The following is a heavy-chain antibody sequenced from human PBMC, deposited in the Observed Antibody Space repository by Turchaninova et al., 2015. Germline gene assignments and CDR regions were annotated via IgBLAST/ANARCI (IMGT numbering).Heavy chain of an antibody. D-gene: IGHD2-15*01. CDR2: IYYRLST. Sequence: QLQLQESGPGLVKPSETLSPPCTASGGSISSSSYYWGWIRQPPGKGLVCIGSIYYRLSTYYNPSLNSRVTISVDTSKNQFSLKLSSVTAADTAVYYCARLRIGYCSGGSCSRYMDVWGKGTTVTVSS. CDR1: GGSISSSSYY. V-gene: IGHV4-39*01. CDR3: ARLRIGYCSGGSCSRYMDV. J-gene: IGHJ6*03.